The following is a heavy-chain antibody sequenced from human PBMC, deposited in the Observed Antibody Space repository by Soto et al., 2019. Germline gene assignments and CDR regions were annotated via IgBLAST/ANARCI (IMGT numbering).Heavy chain of an antibody. J-gene: IGHJ6*02. CDR3: AKETGTSVNYYYFYRLDV. D-gene: IGHD1-1*01. CDR2: ISYDGNKE. V-gene: IGHV3-30*18. Sequence: QVQLVESGGGVVQPGRSLRLSCSASGFIFGTYGMDWVRQAPGKGLEWVALISYDGNKEFYADSVKGRFTISRDNSRNTLYLHMNSLKPEDTAMYYCAKETGTSVNYYYFYRLDVWGPGTTVSVSS. CDR1: GFIFGTYG.